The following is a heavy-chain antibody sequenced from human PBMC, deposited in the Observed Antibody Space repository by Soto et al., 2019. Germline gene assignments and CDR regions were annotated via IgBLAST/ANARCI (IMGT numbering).Heavy chain of an antibody. CDR3: VKGGRLEAAAGAHYLGH. Sequence: PGGSLRLSCSASGFTFSNYAMHWVRQAQGKGLEYVSAISSFGGSTFYADSVKGRFTISRDNSKNSLYLQMSSLRAGDTAVYYCVKGGRLEAAAGAHYLGHWGQGTLVTVSS. J-gene: IGHJ4*02. CDR2: ISSFGGST. V-gene: IGHV3-64D*08. CDR1: GFTFSNYA. D-gene: IGHD6-13*01.